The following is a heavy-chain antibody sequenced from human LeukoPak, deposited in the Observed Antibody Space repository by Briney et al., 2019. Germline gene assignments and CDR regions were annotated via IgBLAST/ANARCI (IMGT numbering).Heavy chain of an antibody. CDR2: MNANSGNT. V-gene: IGHV1-8*01. J-gene: IGHJ5*02. D-gene: IGHD3-22*01. CDR3: ASPSAHIYDSSGYYNA. CDR1: GYTFTSYD. Sequence: ASVKVSCKASGYTFTSYDINWVRQATGQRLEWMGWMNANSGNTGYAQKFQGRVTMTRDTSISTAYMELSSLTSEDTAVYYCASPSAHIYDSSGYYNAWGQGTLVTVSS.